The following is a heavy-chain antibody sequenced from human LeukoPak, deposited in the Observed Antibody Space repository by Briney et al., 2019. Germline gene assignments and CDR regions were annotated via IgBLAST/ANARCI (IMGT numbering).Heavy chain of an antibody. CDR3: ASSTYYYDSSGYYYAYYYYMDV. CDR1: GGTFSSYA. V-gene: IGHV1-69*13. Sequence: SVKVSCKASGGTFSSYAISWVRQAPGQGLEWMGGTIPIFGTANYAQKFQGRVTITADESTSTAYMELSSLRSEDTAVYYCASSTYYYDSSGYYYAYYYYMDVWGKGTTVTISS. J-gene: IGHJ6*03. CDR2: TIPIFGTA. D-gene: IGHD3-22*01.